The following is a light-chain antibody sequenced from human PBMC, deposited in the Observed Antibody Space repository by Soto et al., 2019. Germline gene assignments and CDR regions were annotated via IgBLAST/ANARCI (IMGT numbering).Light chain of an antibody. J-gene: IGLJ1*01. CDR3: SSYSGSNNPYV. CDR2: DVN. CDR1: SSDVGAYNY. Sequence: QSALTQPASVSGSPGQSITISCTGASSDVGAYNYVSWYQQHPGKAPRLMIYDVNNRPSGVSTRFSGSKSGNTASLTISGLQAEDEADYYYCSSYSGSNNPYVFGTGTKVTVL. V-gene: IGLV2-14*03.